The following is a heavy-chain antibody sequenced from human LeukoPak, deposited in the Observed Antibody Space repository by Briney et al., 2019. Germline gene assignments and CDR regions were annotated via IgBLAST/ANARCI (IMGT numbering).Heavy chain of an antibody. CDR1: GGSISSSSYY. J-gene: IGHJ3*02. D-gene: IGHD3-22*01. CDR2: IYYSGST. CDR3: ARTYYYDSSSYYGAFDI. V-gene: IGHV4-61*05. Sequence: SETLSLTCTVSGGSISSSSYYWGWIRQPPGKGLEWIGYIYYSGSTNYNPSLKSRVTISVDTSKNQFSLKLSSVTAADTALYYCARTYYYDSSSYYGAFDIWGQGTMVTVSS.